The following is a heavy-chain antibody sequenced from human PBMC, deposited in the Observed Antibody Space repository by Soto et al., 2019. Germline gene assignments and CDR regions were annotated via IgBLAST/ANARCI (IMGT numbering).Heavy chain of an antibody. J-gene: IGHJ5*02. V-gene: IGHV3-7*01. CDR2: IKQDGSEK. CDR3: ARAGGYCSSTSCYYGGNWFDP. CDR1: GFTFSTYW. Sequence: LRLSCAASGFTFSTYWMSWVRQAPGKGLEWVANIKQDGSEKYYVDSVKGRFTISRDNAKNSLYLQMNSLRAEDTAVYYCARAGGYCSSTSCYYGGNWFDPWGQGTLVTVSS. D-gene: IGHD2-2*01.